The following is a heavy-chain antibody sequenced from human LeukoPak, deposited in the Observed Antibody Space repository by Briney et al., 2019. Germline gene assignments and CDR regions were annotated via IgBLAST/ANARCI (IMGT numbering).Heavy chain of an antibody. Sequence: PGGSLRLSCAASGFTFSSYGMHWVRQAPGKGLEWVAVISYDGSNKYYADSVKGRFTISRDNSKNTLYLQMNSLRAEDTAVYYCARGTVRYNWNYGALDYWGQGTLVTVSS. D-gene: IGHD1-7*01. J-gene: IGHJ4*02. CDR2: ISYDGSNK. CDR1: GFTFSSYG. CDR3: ARGTVRYNWNYGALDY. V-gene: IGHV3-30*19.